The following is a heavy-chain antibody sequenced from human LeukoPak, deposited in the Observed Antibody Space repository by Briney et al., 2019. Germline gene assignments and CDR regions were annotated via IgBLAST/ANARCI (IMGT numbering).Heavy chain of an antibody. J-gene: IGHJ4*02. CDR3: ARGRTSGWPSAIDY. CDR2: INHSGST. D-gene: IGHD6-19*01. V-gene: IGHV4-34*01. Sequence: SETLSLTCTVSGGSISSYYWTWIRQPPGKGLEWIGEINHSGSTNSNPSLKSRVTISVDTSKNQFSLKLNSVTAADTGVYYCARGRTSGWPSAIDYWGQGTLVTVSS. CDR1: GGSISSYY.